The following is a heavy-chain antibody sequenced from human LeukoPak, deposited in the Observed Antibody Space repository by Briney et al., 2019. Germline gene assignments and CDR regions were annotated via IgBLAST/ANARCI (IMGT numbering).Heavy chain of an antibody. D-gene: IGHD3-10*01. V-gene: IGHV3-33*01. CDR1: GFTFSSYG. CDR3: ARVMVRVVRFNGMDV. Sequence: GRSLRLSCAASGFTFSSYGMHWVRQAPGKGLEWVAIIWYDGSNKYYADSVKGRFTISRDNSKNTLYLQMNSLRAEDTAVYYCARVMVRVVRFNGMDVWGKGTTVTVSS. CDR2: IWYDGSNK. J-gene: IGHJ6*04.